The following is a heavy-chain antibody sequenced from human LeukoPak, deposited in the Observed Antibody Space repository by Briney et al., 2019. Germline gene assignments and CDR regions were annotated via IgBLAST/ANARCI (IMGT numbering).Heavy chain of an antibody. Sequence: SETLSLTCSVSGGSISGYYWSWIRQPAGKGLEWIGHIYNSGTINYNPSLKSRVTMSVDTSKNHFSLKLRSVTAADTAVYYCARDKHSNYGNWLVPWGQGTRVTVSS. D-gene: IGHD4-11*01. V-gene: IGHV4-4*07. CDR2: IYNSGTI. CDR3: ARDKHSNYGNWLVP. J-gene: IGHJ5*02. CDR1: GGSISGYY.